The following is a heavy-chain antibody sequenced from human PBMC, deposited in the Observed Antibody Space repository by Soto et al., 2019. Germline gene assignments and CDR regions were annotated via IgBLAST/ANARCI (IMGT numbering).Heavy chain of an antibody. CDR1: GASIRSSY. CDR3: ARMNHDPWSGPDY. J-gene: IGHJ4*02. Sequence: SETLSLTCTVSGASIRSSYWSCIRQSPGKGLQWIGYIFSSGSTNYNPSLKSRVTTSVDTSKNQFFLQLTSVTAADTAVYYCARMNHDPWSGPDYRGQGTLVTVSS. CDR2: IFSSGST. D-gene: IGHD3-3*01. V-gene: IGHV4-59*01.